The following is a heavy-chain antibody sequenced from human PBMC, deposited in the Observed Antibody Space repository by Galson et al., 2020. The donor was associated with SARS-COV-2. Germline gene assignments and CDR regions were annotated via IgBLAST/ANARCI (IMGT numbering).Heavy chain of an antibody. V-gene: IGHV3-66*02. Sequence: GGSLRLSCAASGFTVSSNYMSWVRQAPGKGLEWVSVIYSGGSTYYADSVKDRFTISRDNSKNTLYLQMNSLRAEDTSVYYCARDPPPGGGTYYYVDDYWGQGTLVTVSS. CDR3: ARDPPPGGGTYYYVDDY. J-gene: IGHJ4*02. CDR2: IYSGGST. CDR1: GFTVSSNY. D-gene: IGHD3-10*02.